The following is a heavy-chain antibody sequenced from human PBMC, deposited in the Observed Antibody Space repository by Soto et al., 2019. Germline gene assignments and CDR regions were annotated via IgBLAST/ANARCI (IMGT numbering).Heavy chain of an antibody. J-gene: IGHJ5*02. Sequence: VQLRESGPGLVKPSQTLSLTCSVSGASVAGGSYYWSWVRQPPGKGLEWIGYIPSRGRPFYNPSLTSRGTISADTAKNELSLKLTSVTAADTAVYYWARDTYSGYDFGLWGQGTLVTVSS. V-gene: IGHV4-30-4*01. D-gene: IGHD5-12*01. CDR1: GASVAGGSYY. CDR3: ARDTYSGYDFGL. CDR2: IPSRGRP.